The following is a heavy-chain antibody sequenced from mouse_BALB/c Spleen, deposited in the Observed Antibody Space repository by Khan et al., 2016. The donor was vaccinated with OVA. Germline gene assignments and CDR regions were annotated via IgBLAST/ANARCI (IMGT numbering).Heavy chain of an antibody. CDR3: TRSYDSYYFDY. V-gene: IGHV1-5*01. Sequence: VQLQQSGTVLARPGASVKMSCKASGCSFTSYWMHWVKQRPGQGLEWIGAIYPGNSDTRYNQKFKGKAKLTAVTSASTAYMELISLTNEDSAVYYCTRSYDSYYFDYWGQGTTLTVSS. D-gene: IGHD2-4*01. CDR2: IYPGNSDT. CDR1: GCSFTSYW. J-gene: IGHJ2*01.